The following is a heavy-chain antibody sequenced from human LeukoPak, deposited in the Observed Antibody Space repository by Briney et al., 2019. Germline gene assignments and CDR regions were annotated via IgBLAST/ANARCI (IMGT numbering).Heavy chain of an antibody. CDR1: GFTFSGYG. CDR3: GGATSFDY. D-gene: IGHD1-26*01. Sequence: GGSLRLSCAASGFTFSGYGMHWVRQAPGKRLEWVAVISYDGSNKYYADSVKGRFTISRDNSKNTLYLQMNSLRAEDTAVYYCGGATSFDYWGQGTLVTVSS. J-gene: IGHJ4*02. CDR2: ISYDGSNK. V-gene: IGHV3-30*03.